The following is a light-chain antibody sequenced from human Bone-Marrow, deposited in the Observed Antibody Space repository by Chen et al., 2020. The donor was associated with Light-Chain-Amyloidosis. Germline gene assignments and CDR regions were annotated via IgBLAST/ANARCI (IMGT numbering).Light chain of an antibody. CDR2: AAS. V-gene: IGKV1-39*01. J-gene: IGKJ5*01. CDR3: RQSYSMSSLT. CDR1: QRISNY. Sequence: DIQMTQSPSSLSASVGDRVTITCRASQRISNYLNWYQQKPGTAPKLLIHAASTLQSGVPLRFSGSGSWTDFILTISSVQPEDFAIYYCRQSYSMSSLTFGQGTRLEIK.